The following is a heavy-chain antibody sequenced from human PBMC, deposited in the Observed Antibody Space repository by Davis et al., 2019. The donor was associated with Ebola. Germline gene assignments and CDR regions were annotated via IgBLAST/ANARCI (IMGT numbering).Heavy chain of an antibody. V-gene: IGHV1-46*03. CDR2: INPNDGRT. CDR3: TTPGGQDSGYDVFDI. J-gene: IGHJ3*02. D-gene: IGHD5-12*01. CDR1: GYTFTNYY. Sequence: ASVKVSCKASGYTFTNYYMHWVRQAPGQGLEWMGMINPNDGRTIYAQKFQGRVTVTRDPSTTAVYMDLSSLRSEDTALYYCTTPGGQDSGYDVFDIWGQGTMVTVSS.